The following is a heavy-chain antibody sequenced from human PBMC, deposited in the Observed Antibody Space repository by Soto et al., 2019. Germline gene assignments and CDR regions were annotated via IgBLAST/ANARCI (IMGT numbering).Heavy chain of an antibody. CDR1: GGSFSGYY. CDR2: INHSGST. Sequence: QVQLQQWGAGLLKPSETLSLTCAVYGGSFSGYYWSWIRQPPGKGLEWIGEINHSGSTNYNPSLKSRVTISVDTSKNQFSLKLSSVTAADTAVYYCASQRDYGDYGGFDYWGQETLVTVSS. D-gene: IGHD4-17*01. V-gene: IGHV4-34*01. J-gene: IGHJ4*02. CDR3: ASQRDYGDYGGFDY.